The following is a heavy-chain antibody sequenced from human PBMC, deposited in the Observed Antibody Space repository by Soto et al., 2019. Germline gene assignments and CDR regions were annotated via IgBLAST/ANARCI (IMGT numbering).Heavy chain of an antibody. CDR2: IYYSGST. CDR1: GGSISSGDYY. D-gene: IGHD6-13*01. Sequence: QVQLQESGPGLVKPSQTLSLTCTVSGGSISSGDYYWSWIRQPPGKGLEWIGYIYYSGSTYYNPSLKSRVTISVDTSKNQFSLKLSSVTAADPAVYYCARAGPYSSSWYYFDYWGQGTLFTVSS. CDR3: ARAGPYSSSWYYFDY. V-gene: IGHV4-30-4*01. J-gene: IGHJ4*02.